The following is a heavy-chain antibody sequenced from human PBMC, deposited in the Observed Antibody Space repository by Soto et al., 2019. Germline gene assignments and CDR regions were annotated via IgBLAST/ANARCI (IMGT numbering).Heavy chain of an antibody. D-gene: IGHD1-20*01. CDR2: INPSGTWT. V-gene: IGHV1-46*03. CDR1: GYTFTTYH. Sequence: QVQLVQSGAEVKKPGASVKVSCQASGYTFTTYHVHWVRQAPGQGLEWMGVINPSGTWTLYTQKFQGRVTMTRDTSTNTVYMEMYSLTSEDTAVYYCVGEIGITEYFDSWGQGTLVTVSS. J-gene: IGHJ4*02. CDR3: VGEIGITEYFDS.